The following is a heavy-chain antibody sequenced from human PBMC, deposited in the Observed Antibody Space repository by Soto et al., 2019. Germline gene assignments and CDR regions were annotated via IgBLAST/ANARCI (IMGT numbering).Heavy chain of an antibody. CDR3: ASLRFGEGGGMDV. J-gene: IGHJ6*02. D-gene: IGHD3-10*01. CDR2: VYYSGST. CDR1: GGSISSGDYY. Sequence: PSETLSLTCTVSGGSISSGDYYWSWIRQPPGKGLEWIGYVYYSGSTYYNPSLKSRVTISVDTSKNQFSLKLSSVTAADTAVYYCASLRFGEGGGMDVWGQGTTVTVSS. V-gene: IGHV4-30-4*01.